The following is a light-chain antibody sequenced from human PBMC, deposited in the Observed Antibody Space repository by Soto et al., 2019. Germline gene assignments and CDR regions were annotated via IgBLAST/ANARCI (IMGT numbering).Light chain of an antibody. CDR1: SSDVGGYNY. Sequence: QSALTQPPSAPGSPGQSVTISCTGTSSDVGGYNYVSWYQQHPGKAPKLMIYEVSKRPSGVPDRFSGSKSGNTASLTGSGRQAEDEADYYCSSYAGNNKFKVFGGGITVTVL. J-gene: IGLJ2*01. CDR2: EVS. V-gene: IGLV2-8*01. CDR3: SSYAGNNKFKV.